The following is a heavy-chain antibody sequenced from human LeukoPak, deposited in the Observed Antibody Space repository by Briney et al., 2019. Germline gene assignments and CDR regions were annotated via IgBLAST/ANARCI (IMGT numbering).Heavy chain of an antibody. J-gene: IGHJ6*02. CDR3: AKVGGGSGSSRTAYYYYGMDV. V-gene: IGHV3-30*18. D-gene: IGHD3-10*01. CDR1: GFTFSSYG. CDR2: ISYDGSNK. Sequence: PGGSLRLSCAASGFTFSSYGMHWVRQAPGKGLEWVAVISYDGSNKYYADSVKGRFTISRENSKNTLYLQMNGLRAEDTAVYYCAKVGGGSGSSRTAYYYYGMDVWGQGTTVTVSS.